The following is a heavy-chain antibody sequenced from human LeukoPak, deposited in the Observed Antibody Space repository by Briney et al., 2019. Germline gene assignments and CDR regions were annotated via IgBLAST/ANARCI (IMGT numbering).Heavy chain of an antibody. J-gene: IGHJ4*02. V-gene: IGHV3-7*01. CDR2: IKQDGSEK. CDR3: ARVRDDFWSTYFDY. D-gene: IGHD3-3*01. CDR1: GFTFSSYW. Sequence: GGSLRLFCAASGFTFSSYWMSWVRQAPGKGLEWVANIKQDGSEKYYVDSVKGRFTISRDNAKNSLYLQMNSLRAEDTAVYYCARVRDDFWSTYFDYWGQGTLVTVSS.